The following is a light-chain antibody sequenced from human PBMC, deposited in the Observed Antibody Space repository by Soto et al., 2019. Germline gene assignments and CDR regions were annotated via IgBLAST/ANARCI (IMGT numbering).Light chain of an antibody. CDR3: SSYTSSSTL. CDR1: SSNIGAGYD. CDR2: ANK. V-gene: IGLV1-40*01. J-gene: IGLJ1*01. Sequence: QSVLTQPPSVSGAPGQRVTISCTGSSSNIGAGYDVHWYQHLPGKAPKLLIYANKNRPSGVPDRFSGSKSGTSASLAITGLQAEDEADYYCSSYTSSSTLFGTGTKVTVL.